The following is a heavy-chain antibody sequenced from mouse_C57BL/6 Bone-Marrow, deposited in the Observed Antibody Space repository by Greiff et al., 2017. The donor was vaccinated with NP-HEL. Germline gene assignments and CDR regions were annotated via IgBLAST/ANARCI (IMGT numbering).Heavy chain of an antibody. Sequence: VQRVESGAELVRPGTSVKVSCKASGYAFTNYLIEWVKQRPGQGLEWIGVINPGSGGTNYNEKLKGKATLTADKSSSTAYMQLSSMTSGESAVYFCERCDYGWFAYWGQGTLVTVSA. D-gene: IGHD2-4*01. CDR2: INPGSGGT. CDR3: ERCDYGWFAY. V-gene: IGHV1-54*01. CDR1: GYAFTNYL. J-gene: IGHJ3*01.